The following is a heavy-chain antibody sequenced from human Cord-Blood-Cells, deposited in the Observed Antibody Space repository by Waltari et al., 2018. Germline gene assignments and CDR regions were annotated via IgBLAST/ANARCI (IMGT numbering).Heavy chain of an antibody. J-gene: IGHJ4*02. Sequence: QVQLQQWGAGLLKPSETLSLTCAVYGGSFSGYYWSWIRQPPGKGLEWIGEINHSGRTNYNPSLKSRVTISVDTSKNQFSLKLSSVTAADTAVYYCARRPHHGDYFDYWGQGTLVTVSS. V-gene: IGHV4-34*01. CDR3: ARRPHHGDYFDY. CDR1: GGSFSGYY. CDR2: INHSGRT. D-gene: IGHD4-17*01.